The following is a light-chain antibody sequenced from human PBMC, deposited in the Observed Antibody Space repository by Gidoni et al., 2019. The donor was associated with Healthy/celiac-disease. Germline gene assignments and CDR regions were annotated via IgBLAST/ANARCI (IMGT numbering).Light chain of an antibody. J-gene: IGKJ4*01. CDR3: QWSYSTSEPT. CDR2: ASS. V-gene: IGKV1-39*01. Sequence: DIQMTQSPSSLAASVGDRVTITCRASQSISSYLTWYQQKPGKAPKLLIYASSSLQSGVPSRFSCSGSGTDFTLTISSLQPGDFATYYCQWSYSTSEPTFGGGTKVEIK. CDR1: QSISSY.